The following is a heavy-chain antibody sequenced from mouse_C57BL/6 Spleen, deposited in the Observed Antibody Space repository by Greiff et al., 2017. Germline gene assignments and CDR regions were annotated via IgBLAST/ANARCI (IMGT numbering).Heavy chain of an antibody. CDR1: GYTFTSYD. V-gene: IGHV1-85*01. J-gene: IGHJ2*01. CDR3: ARSYYYGSSYGLDY. Sequence: QVQLKESGPELVKPGASVKLSCKASGYTFTSYDINWVKQRPGQGLEWIGWIYPRDGSTKYNEKFKGKATLTVDTSSSTAYMELHSLTSEDSAVYFCARSYYYGSSYGLDYWGQGTTLTVSS. D-gene: IGHD1-1*01. CDR2: IYPRDGST.